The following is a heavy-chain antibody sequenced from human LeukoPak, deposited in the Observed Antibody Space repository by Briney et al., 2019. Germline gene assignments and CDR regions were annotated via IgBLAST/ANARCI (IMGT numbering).Heavy chain of an antibody. V-gene: IGHV1-24*01. CDR3: ATATHSSGWQILGHLFDY. Sequence: ASVTVSYKLSVYTLTQLSMHWVRQAPGKGLEWMGGIDPEDGETIYAQKFQGRVTMTEDTSTDTAYMELSSLRSEDTAVYYCATATHSSGWQILGHLFDYWGQGTLVTVSS. CDR2: IDPEDGET. D-gene: IGHD6-19*01. CDR1: VYTLTQLS. J-gene: IGHJ4*02.